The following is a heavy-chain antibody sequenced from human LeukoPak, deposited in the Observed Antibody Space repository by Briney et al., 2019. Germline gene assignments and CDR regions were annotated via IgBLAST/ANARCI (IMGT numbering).Heavy chain of an antibody. Sequence: GGSLRLSCAASGFTFSSYAMSWVRQAPGKGLEWVSAISGSGRSTYYADSVKGRFTISRDNSKNTLYLQMNSLRAEDTAVYYCAKDLLSVKYYSDYWGQGTLVTVSS. CDR3: AKDLLSVKYYSDY. J-gene: IGHJ4*02. V-gene: IGHV3-23*01. CDR1: GFTFSSYA. CDR2: ISGSGRST.